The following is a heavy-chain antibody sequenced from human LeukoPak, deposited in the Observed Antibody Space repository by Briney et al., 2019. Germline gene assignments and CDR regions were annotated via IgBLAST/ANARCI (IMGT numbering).Heavy chain of an antibody. CDR3: AREGGTDFDY. Sequence: ASVKVPCKASGYTFTGYYMHWVRQAPGQGLEWMGWINPNTGGTNYAQKFQGWVTMTRDTSISTAYMELSRLRFDDTAVYYCAREGGTDFDYWGQGTLVTVSS. D-gene: IGHD2-15*01. V-gene: IGHV1-2*04. J-gene: IGHJ4*02. CDR2: INPNTGGT. CDR1: GYTFTGYY.